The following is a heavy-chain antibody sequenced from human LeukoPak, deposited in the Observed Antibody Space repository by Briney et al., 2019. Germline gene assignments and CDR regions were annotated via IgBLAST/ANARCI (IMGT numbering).Heavy chain of an antibody. CDR2: IYHSGST. J-gene: IGHJ4*02. CDR1: GGSISSGGYS. V-gene: IGHV4-30-2*01. Sequence: SETLSLTCAVSGGSISSGGYSWSWIRQPPGKGLEWIGYIYHSGSTYYNPSLKSRVTISVDRSKNQFSLKLSSVTDADTAVYYCARAENRDGYAIDYWGQGTLVTVSS. D-gene: IGHD5-24*01. CDR3: ARAENRDGYAIDY.